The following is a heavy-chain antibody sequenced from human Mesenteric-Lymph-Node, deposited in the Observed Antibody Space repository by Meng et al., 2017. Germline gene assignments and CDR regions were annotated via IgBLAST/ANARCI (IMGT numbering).Heavy chain of an antibody. J-gene: IGHJ6*02. V-gene: IGHV4-61*01. D-gene: IGHD6-13*01. CDR2: IYYSGST. CDR3: ASCRSSWPYYYYGMDV. CDR1: GGSISSGSYY. Sequence: SETLSLTCTASGGSISSGSYYWSWIRQPPGKGLEWIGYIYYSGSTNYNPSLKSRVTISVDTSKNQFSLKLSSVTAADTAVYYCASCRSSWPYYYYGMDVWGQGTTVTVSS.